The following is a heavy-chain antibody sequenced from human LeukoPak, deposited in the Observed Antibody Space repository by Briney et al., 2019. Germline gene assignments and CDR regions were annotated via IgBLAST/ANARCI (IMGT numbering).Heavy chain of an antibody. CDR2: ISTSSSSI. J-gene: IGHJ4*02. CDR1: GFTFSTYS. D-gene: IGHD3-10*01. V-gene: IGHV3-21*01. Sequence: EPGGSLRLSCAASGFTFSTYSMHWVRQAPGKGLEWISSISTSSSSIYYADSVKGRFTISRDNAKNSLYLQMNSLRAEDTAVYYCARVSLYYGSGTYYPPDYWGQGTLVTVSS. CDR3: ARVSLYYGSGTYYPPDY.